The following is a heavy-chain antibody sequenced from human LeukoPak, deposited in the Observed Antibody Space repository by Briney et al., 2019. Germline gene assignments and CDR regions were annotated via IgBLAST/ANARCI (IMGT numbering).Heavy chain of an antibody. CDR2: MNPTSGNT. J-gene: IGHJ4*02. D-gene: IGHD2-15*01. Sequence: GASVKVSCKASGYTFISYDINWVRQATGQGLEWMGWMNPTSGNTGYAQKFQDRLTMTSDASISTAYMELSSLTSDDTAVYYCAKRRYCSGGSCRPRQDLVEYDFDYWGQGTLITVSS. V-gene: IGHV1-8*01. CDR1: GYTFISYD. CDR3: AKRRYCSGGSCRPRQDLVEYDFDY.